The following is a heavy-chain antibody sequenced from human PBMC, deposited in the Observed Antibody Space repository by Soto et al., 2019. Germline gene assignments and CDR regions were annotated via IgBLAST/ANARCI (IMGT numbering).Heavy chain of an antibody. CDR1: GYSFTSYW. D-gene: IGHD4-4*01. CDR2: IDPSDSYT. V-gene: IGHV5-10-1*01. CDR3: ARDYSNSTSPPYYYYGMDV. J-gene: IGHJ6*02. Sequence: GESLKISCKGSGYSFTSYWISWVRQMPGKGLEWMGRIDPSDSYTNYSPSFQGHVTISADKSISTAYLQWSSLKASDTAMYYCARDYSNSTSPPYYYYGMDVWGQGTTVTVSS.